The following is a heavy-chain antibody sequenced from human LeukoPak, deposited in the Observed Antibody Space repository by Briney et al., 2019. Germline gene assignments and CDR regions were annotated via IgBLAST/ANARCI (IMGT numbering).Heavy chain of an antibody. J-gene: IGHJ4*02. CDR1: GYTFTSYY. D-gene: IGHD6-13*01. CDR3: AREGRRSSSGY. CDR2: INPSGGST. V-gene: IGHV1-46*01. Sequence: ASVKVSCKASGYTFTSYYMHWVRQAPGQGLEWMGIINPSGGSTSYAQKFQGRVTITADESTSTAYMELSSLRSEDTAVYYCAREGRRSSSGYWGQGTLVTVSS.